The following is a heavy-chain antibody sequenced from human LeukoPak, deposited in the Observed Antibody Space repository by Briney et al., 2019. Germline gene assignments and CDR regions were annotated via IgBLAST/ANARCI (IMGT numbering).Heavy chain of an antibody. J-gene: IGHJ4*02. CDR1: GHTFTSYG. D-gene: IGHD3-22*01. V-gene: IGHV1-18*01. Sequence: GASVKVSCKASGHTFTSYGISWVRQAPGQGLEWMGWISAYNGNTNYAQKLQGRVTMTTDTSTSTAYMELRSLRSDDTAVYYCARAPFPGSSGYYEYYFDYWGQGTLVTVSS. CDR2: ISAYNGNT. CDR3: ARAPFPGSSGYYEYYFDY.